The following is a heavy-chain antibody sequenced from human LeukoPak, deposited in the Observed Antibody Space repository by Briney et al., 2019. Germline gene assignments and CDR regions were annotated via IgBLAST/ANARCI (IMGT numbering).Heavy chain of an antibody. CDR1: GFTFDDYA. CDR3: AKDPYIAGDHVFGAYYFDY. CDR2: ISWNSGSI. V-gene: IGHV3-9*01. D-gene: IGHD3-10*02. Sequence: GRSLRLSCAASGFTFDDYAMHWVRQAPGKGLEWVSGISWNSGSIGYADSVKGRFTISRDNAKNSLYLQMNSLRAEDTALYYCAKDPYIAGDHVFGAYYFDYWGQGTLVTVSS. J-gene: IGHJ4*02.